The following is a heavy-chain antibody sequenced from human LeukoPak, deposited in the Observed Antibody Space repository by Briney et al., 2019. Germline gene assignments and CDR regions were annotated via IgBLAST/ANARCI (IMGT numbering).Heavy chain of an antibody. V-gene: IGHV4-39*01. J-gene: IGHJ4*02. CDR3: ARTVGYFGSGSYYFDY. CDR2: VFYGGTS. D-gene: IGHD3-10*01. CDR1: GGSISSNTYF. Sequence: PSETLSLTCNVSGGSISSNTYFWGWIRQPPGKGLEWIGSVFYGGTSNRNPSLKSRLIMSVDTSRKQFSLKLSSVTAADTAVYYCARTVGYFGSGSYYFDYWGQGTLVTVSS.